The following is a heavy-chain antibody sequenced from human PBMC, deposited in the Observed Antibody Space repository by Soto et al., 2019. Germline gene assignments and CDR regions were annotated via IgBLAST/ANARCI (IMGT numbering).Heavy chain of an antibody. V-gene: IGHV1-24*01. D-gene: IGHD5-18*01. Sequence: ASVKVSCKVSGYTLTELSMHWVRQAPGKGLEWMGGFDPEDGGTIYAQKFQGRVTMTEDTSTDTAYMELSSLRSEDTAVYYCATDTEEGGYSYGYNYWGQGTLVTVSS. CDR2: FDPEDGGT. J-gene: IGHJ4*02. CDR3: ATDTEEGGYSYGYNY. CDR1: GYTLTELS.